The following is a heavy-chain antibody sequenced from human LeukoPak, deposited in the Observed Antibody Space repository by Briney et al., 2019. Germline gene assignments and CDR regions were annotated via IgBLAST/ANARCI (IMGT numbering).Heavy chain of an antibody. Sequence: PSETLSLTCTVSGGSISSGSYYWSWIRQPAGKGLEWIGRIYTSGSTNYNPSLKSRVTMSVDTSKNQFSLKLKSVTAADTAVYYCARDEYYYGSGCYRYDYWGQGTLVTVSS. J-gene: IGHJ4*02. CDR2: IYTSGST. CDR3: ARDEYYYGSGCYRYDY. V-gene: IGHV4-61*02. D-gene: IGHD3-10*01. CDR1: GGSISSGSYY.